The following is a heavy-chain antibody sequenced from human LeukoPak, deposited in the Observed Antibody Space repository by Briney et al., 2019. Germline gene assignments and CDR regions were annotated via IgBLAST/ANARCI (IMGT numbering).Heavy chain of an antibody. CDR2: IRSKAYGGTA. Sequence: GGSLRLSCTASGLLFGDYAMTWVRQVPGKGLEWLGFIRSKAYGGTAEYDASVKGRFTISRDDSKSIAYVQMNSLKTEDTAVYHCTVQVVPSDNWFDPWGQGTLVTVSS. J-gene: IGHJ5*02. CDR1: GLLFGDYA. CDR3: TVQVVPSDNWFDP. V-gene: IGHV3-49*04. D-gene: IGHD2-2*01.